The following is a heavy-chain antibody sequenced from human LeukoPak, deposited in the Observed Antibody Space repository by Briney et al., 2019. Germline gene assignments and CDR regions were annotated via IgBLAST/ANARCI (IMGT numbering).Heavy chain of an antibody. J-gene: IGHJ4*02. V-gene: IGHV3-48*03. D-gene: IGHD5-18*01. CDR3: ARTPWIQLRFDY. CDR1: GFTFSSYE. CDR2: ISSSGSTI. Sequence: GGSLRLSCAASGFTFSSYEMNWVRQAPGKGLEWVSYISSSGSTIYYADSVKGRFTISRENAKNTLYLQMNSLRAEDTAVYYCARTPWIQLRFDYWGQGTLVTVSS.